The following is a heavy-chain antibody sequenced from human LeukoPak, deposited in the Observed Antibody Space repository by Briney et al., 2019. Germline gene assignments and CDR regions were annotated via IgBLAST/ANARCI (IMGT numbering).Heavy chain of an antibody. CDR2: IYYSGST. V-gene: IGHV4-39*01. CDR3: ARAIAEAGTGGRLFDY. D-gene: IGHD6-19*01. Sequence: SETLSLTCTVSGGSISSSSYYWGWIRQPPGKGLEWIGSIYYSGSTYYNPSLKSRVTISVDTSKNQFSLKLSSVTAADTAVYYCARAIAEAGTGGRLFDYWGQGTLVTVSS. J-gene: IGHJ4*02. CDR1: GGSISSSSYY.